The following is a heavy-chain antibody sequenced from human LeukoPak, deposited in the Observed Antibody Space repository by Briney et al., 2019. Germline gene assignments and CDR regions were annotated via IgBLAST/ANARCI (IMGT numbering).Heavy chain of an antibody. Sequence: KPSETLSLTCAVPGYSISSGYYWGWIRQPPGKGLEWIGSIYHSGSTYYNPSLKSRVTIPVDTSKNQFSLKLSSVTAADTAVYYCARGSIAVAGIDYWGQGTLVTVSS. V-gene: IGHV4-38-2*01. CDR2: IYHSGST. CDR1: GYSISSGYY. D-gene: IGHD6-19*01. J-gene: IGHJ4*02. CDR3: ARGSIAVAGIDY.